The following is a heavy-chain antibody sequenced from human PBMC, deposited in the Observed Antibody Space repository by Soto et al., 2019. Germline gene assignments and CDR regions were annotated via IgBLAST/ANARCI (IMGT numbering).Heavy chain of an antibody. D-gene: IGHD2-8*01. CDR2: TYYRSKWYN. CDR1: GDSVASNSAA. V-gene: IGHV6-1*01. CDR3: ERAACTEDGMDV. J-gene: IGHJ6*02. Sequence: PSQTLSLTCAISGDSVASNSAAWNWIRQSPSRGLEWLGRTYYRSKWYNDYAVSVKTRITINPDTSKNQFSLQLNSVTPEDTAVYYCERAACTEDGMDVWGQGTTPSVSS.